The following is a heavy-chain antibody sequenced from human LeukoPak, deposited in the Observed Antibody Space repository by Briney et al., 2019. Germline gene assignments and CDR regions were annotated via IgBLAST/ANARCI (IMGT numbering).Heavy chain of an antibody. J-gene: IGHJ6*02. CDR3: AREFGDYGMDV. Sequence: GGSLRLSCAASGFTFSSYSMNWVRQAPGKGLEWVSSISSSSSYIYYADSVKGRFTISRDNAKNSLYLQMNSLRAEGTAVYYCAREFGDYGMDVWGQGTTVTVSS. D-gene: IGHD3-10*01. V-gene: IGHV3-21*01. CDR2: ISSSSSYI. CDR1: GFTFSSYS.